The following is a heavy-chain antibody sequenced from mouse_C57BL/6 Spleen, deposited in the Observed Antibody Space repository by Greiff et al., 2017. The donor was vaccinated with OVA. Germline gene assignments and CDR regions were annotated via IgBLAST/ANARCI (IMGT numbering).Heavy chain of an antibody. CDR1: GFTFSDYY. V-gene: IGHV5-16*01. CDR2: INYDGSST. CDR3: AREDDGYYVYFDV. Sequence: EVMLVESEGGLVQPGSSMKLSCTASGFTFSDYYMAWVRQVPEKGLEWVANINYDGSSTYYLDSFKSRFIISRDKAKNILYLQMSSLKSEDTATYYCAREDDGYYVYFDVWGTGTTVTVSA. J-gene: IGHJ1*03. D-gene: IGHD2-3*01.